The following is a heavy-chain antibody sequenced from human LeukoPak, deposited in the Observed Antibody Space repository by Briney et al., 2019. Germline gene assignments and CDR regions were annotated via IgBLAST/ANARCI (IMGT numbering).Heavy chain of an antibody. CDR1: GFTFSTYA. D-gene: IGHD3-10*01. Sequence: GGSLRLSCAASGFTFSTYAMNWVRQAPGKGLEWVSAITPNGGSTYYADSVKGRFTVSRDNSKNTLYLQLNSLGAEDTAVYFCAKVASYSRSEYGSGSFDSWGQGTLITVSS. V-gene: IGHV3-23*01. CDR2: ITPNGGST. J-gene: IGHJ4*02. CDR3: AKVASYSRSEYGSGSFDS.